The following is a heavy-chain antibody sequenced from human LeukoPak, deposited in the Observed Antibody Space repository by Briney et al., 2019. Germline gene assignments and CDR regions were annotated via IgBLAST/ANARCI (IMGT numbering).Heavy chain of an antibody. D-gene: IGHD3-10*01. CDR3: AREDYYGSGSSWPDY. Sequence: GGSLRLSCAASGFTFSSYAMSWVRQAPGKGLEWVANIKQDGSEKYYVDSVKGRFTISRDNAKNSLYLQMNSLRAEDTAVYYCAREDYYGSGSSWPDYWGQGTLVTVSS. CDR1: GFTFSSYA. V-gene: IGHV3-7*01. J-gene: IGHJ4*02. CDR2: IKQDGSEK.